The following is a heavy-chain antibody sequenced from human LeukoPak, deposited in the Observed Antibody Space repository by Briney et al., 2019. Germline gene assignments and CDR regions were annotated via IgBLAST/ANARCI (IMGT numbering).Heavy chain of an antibody. CDR1: EFTFSTYA. Sequence: GGSLRLSCAASEFTFSTYAMHWVRQAPGKGLEWVANIKQDGSEKYYVDSVKGRFTISRDNAKNSLYLQMNSLRAEDTAVYYCARVQYDCTNGVCFGYYYYMDVWGKGTTVTVSS. V-gene: IGHV3-7*01. D-gene: IGHD2-8*01. J-gene: IGHJ6*03. CDR3: ARVQYDCTNGVCFGYYYYMDV. CDR2: IKQDGSEK.